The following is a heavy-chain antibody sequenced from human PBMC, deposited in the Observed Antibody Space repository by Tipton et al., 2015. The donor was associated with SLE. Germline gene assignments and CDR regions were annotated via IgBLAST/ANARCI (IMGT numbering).Heavy chain of an antibody. CDR3: ARDAITGTTPY. D-gene: IGHD1-7*01. CDR1: GFTFSGYS. CDR2: ISSSSSYI. Sequence: SLRLSCAASGFTFSGYSMNWVRQAPGKGLEWVSSISSSSSYIYYADSVKGRFTISRDNAKNSLYLQMNSLRAEDTAVYYCARDAITGTTPYWGQGTLVTVSS. J-gene: IGHJ4*02. V-gene: IGHV3-21*01.